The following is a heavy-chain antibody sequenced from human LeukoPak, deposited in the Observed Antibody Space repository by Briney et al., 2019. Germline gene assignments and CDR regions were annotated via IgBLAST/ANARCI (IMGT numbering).Heavy chain of an antibody. CDR3: AKRVTVTTKYFDS. D-gene: IGHD4-17*01. Sequence: GGSLRLSCAASGLAFSSYGMHWVRQAPGKGLEWVAVISYDGSNKYYADSVKGRFTISRDNSKNTLYLQMNSLRAEDTAVYYCAKRVTVTTKYFDSWGQGTLVTVSS. J-gene: IGHJ4*01. V-gene: IGHV3-30*18. CDR1: GLAFSSYG. CDR2: ISYDGSNK.